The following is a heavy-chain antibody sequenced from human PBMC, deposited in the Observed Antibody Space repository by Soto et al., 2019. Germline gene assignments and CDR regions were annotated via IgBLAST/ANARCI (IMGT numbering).Heavy chain of an antibody. J-gene: IGHJ4*02. CDR2: ISSSSSYI. V-gene: IGHV3-21*01. CDR1: GFTFSSYS. CDR3: ARTPLVVGPFDY. D-gene: IGHD3-16*01. Sequence: GGSLRLSCAASGFTFSSYSMNWVRQAPGKGLEWVSSISSSSSYIYYADSVKGRFTISRDNAKNTLYLQMNSLRAEDMAVYYCARTPLVVGPFDYWGQGTLVTVSS.